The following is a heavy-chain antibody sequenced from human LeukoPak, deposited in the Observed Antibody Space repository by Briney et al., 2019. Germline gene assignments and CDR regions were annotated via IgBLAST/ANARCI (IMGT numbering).Heavy chain of an antibody. V-gene: IGHV5-51*01. D-gene: IGHD2-2*01. CDR1: GYSFTSYW. CDR2: IYPGDSDT. Sequence: GESLKISCKGSGYSFTSYWIGWVRQMPGKGLELMGIIYPGDSDTRYSPSFQGQVTISADKSINTAYLQWSSLKASDTAIYYCVRRDITSRYVVWFDPWRQGTPVTVSS. CDR3: VRRDITSRYVVWFDP. J-gene: IGHJ5*02.